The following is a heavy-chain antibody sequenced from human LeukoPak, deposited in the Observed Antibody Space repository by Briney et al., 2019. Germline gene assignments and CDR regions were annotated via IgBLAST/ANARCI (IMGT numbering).Heavy chain of an antibody. CDR2: IYYSGST. CDR1: GGSISSYY. J-gene: IGHJ5*02. Sequence: PSETLSLTCTVSGGSISSYYWSWIRQPPREGLEWIGYIYYSGSTSYNTSLKSRVTISVDTSKNQFSLKLSSVTAADTAVYYCARGGKWFDPWGQGTLVTVSS. V-gene: IGHV4-59*01. CDR3: ARGGKWFDP.